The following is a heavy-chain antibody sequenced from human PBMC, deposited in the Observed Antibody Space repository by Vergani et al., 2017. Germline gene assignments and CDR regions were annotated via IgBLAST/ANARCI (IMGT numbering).Heavy chain of an antibody. CDR3: AKLFRGWGPDY. Sequence: QVQLVESGGGVVQRGGSLRLSCATSGFTLSNYDMQWIRQGPGKGLEFVAFIQFDGSNQYYADSVKGRFTLSRDFSKNTLYLQMNSLRTDDTATYYCAKLFRGWGPDYWGQGTQFIVSS. CDR1: GFTLSNYD. D-gene: IGHD3-16*01. V-gene: IGHV3-30*02. J-gene: IGHJ4*02. CDR2: IQFDGSNQ.